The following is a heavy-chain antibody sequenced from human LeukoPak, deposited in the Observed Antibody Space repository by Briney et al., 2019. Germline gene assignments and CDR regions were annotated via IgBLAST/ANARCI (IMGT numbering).Heavy chain of an antibody. CDR1: GGTFSSYG. CDR2: MNPNSGNT. Sequence: ASVKVSCKASGGTFSSYGITWVRQATGQGLEWMGWMNPNSGNTGYAQKFQGRITITRNTSISTAYMELSSLRSEDTAVYYCARASGSGSVSSPYYFDYWGQGTLVTVSS. J-gene: IGHJ4*02. D-gene: IGHD3-10*01. V-gene: IGHV1-8*03. CDR3: ARASGSGSVSSPYYFDY.